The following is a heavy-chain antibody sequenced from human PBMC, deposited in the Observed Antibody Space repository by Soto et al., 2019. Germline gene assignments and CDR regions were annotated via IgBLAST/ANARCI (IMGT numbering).Heavy chain of an antibody. Sequence: ASVKVSCKASGGTFSSYAISWVRKAPGQGLEWMGIINPSGGTTSYAQKFQGRVTMTRDTSTSTVYMELSSLRSEDTAVYYCARGAGGYYGSGSYNNYYYMDVWGKGTTVTVSS. D-gene: IGHD3-10*01. CDR1: GGTFSSYA. CDR2: INPSGGTT. J-gene: IGHJ6*03. V-gene: IGHV1-46*03. CDR3: ARGAGGYYGSGSYNNYYYMDV.